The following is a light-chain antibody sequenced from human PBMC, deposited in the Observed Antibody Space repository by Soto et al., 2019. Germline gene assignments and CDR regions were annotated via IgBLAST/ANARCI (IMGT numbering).Light chain of an antibody. J-gene: IGKJ2*01. Sequence: EIVLTQSPGTLSLSPGERATLSCRASQSVSSSFLAWYQQKLGQAPRLLIYGASSRATGIPDRFSGSGSGTDFTLTISRREPEDFAVYYCQQYAYPPRTFGQATKLEIK. CDR3: QQYAYPPRT. V-gene: IGKV3-20*01. CDR1: QSVSSSF. CDR2: GAS.